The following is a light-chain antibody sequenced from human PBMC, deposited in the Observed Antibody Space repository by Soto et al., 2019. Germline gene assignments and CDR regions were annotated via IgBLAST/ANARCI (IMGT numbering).Light chain of an antibody. J-gene: IGKJ1*01. Sequence: EIVLTQSPGTLSLSPGERATLSCRASQSVNSNYLAWYQQKPGQGPRLLMYGASSRATGIPDRFSGSGSGTDFTLTNRRLEPEDFAGYYCQQYDSSPRTFGQGTKVEIK. CDR2: GAS. CDR1: QSVNSNY. V-gene: IGKV3-20*01. CDR3: QQYDSSPRT.